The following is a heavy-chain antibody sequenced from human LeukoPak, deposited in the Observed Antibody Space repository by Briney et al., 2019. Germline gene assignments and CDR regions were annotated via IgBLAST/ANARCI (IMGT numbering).Heavy chain of an antibody. CDR2: INPDGDVT. V-gene: IGHV1-2*02. D-gene: IGHD3-22*01. CDR3: ARVNVEEDYYDSSGYYSLGY. Sequence: ASVKVSCKASGYSFTGYYIHWVRQAPGQGLEWMGWINPDGDVTKSAQKFQGRVTMTTDKSINTVFMELSSLRSEDTAVYYCARVNVEEDYYDSSGYYSLGYWGQGTLVTVSS. CDR1: GYSFTGYY. J-gene: IGHJ4*02.